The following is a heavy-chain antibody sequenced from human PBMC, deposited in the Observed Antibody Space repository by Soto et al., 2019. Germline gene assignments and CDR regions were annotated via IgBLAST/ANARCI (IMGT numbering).Heavy chain of an antibody. CDR2: IIPIFGTA. J-gene: IGHJ4*02. V-gene: IGHV1-69*12. Sequence: QVQLVQSGAAVKKPGSSVKVSCKASGGTFSSYAISWVRQAPGQGLEWMGGIIPIFGTANYAQKFQGRVTITADESTSTAYMELSSLRSEDTAVYYCARDSRQRASGSYGGNDYWGQGTLVTVSS. D-gene: IGHD1-26*01. CDR1: GGTFSSYA. CDR3: ARDSRQRASGSYGGNDY.